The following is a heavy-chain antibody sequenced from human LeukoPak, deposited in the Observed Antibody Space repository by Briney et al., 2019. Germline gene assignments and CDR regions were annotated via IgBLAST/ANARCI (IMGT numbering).Heavy chain of an antibody. Sequence: ASVKVSCKASGYTFTSYGISWVRQAPRQGLEWMGWISAYNGNTNYAQKLQGRVTMTTDTSTSTAYMELRSLRSDDTAVYYCARREYNYYYYGMDVWGQGTTVTVSS. V-gene: IGHV1-18*01. J-gene: IGHJ6*02. CDR1: GYTFTSYG. CDR3: ARREYNYYYYGMDV. D-gene: IGHD3-10*01. CDR2: ISAYNGNT.